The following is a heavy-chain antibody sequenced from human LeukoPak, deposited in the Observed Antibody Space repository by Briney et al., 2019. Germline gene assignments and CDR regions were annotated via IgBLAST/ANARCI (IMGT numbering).Heavy chain of an antibody. CDR3: AGGSGYNDAFDI. D-gene: IGHD3-22*01. V-gene: IGHV3-53*01. Sequence: GGSLSLPCQAVGLTSSSYDRYWFRQAPGKGLEWVSVNYSGGSTYYADSVKGRFTISRDNSKNTLYLQMNSLRAEDTAVYYCAGGSGYNDAFDIWGQGTMVTVSS. CDR1: GLTSSSYD. J-gene: IGHJ3*02. CDR2: NYSGGST.